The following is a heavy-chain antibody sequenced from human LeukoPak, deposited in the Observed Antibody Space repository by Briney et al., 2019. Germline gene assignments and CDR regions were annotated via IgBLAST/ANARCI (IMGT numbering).Heavy chain of an antibody. CDR2: ISSSSSYI. CDR1: GFTFSSYS. V-gene: IGHV3-21*04. Sequence: GGSLRLSCAASGFTFSSYSMNWVRQAPGKGLEWVSSISSSSSYIYYADSVKGRFTISRDNAKNSLYLQMDSLRAEDTALYHCARVLRLERPYYYYYMDVWGKGTTVTISS. D-gene: IGHD1-1*01. J-gene: IGHJ6*03. CDR3: ARVLRLERPYYYYYMDV.